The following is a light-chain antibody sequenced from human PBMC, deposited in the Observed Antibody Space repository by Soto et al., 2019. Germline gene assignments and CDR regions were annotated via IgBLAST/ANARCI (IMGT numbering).Light chain of an antibody. CDR3: SSFAGYNTYVV. V-gene: IGLV2-8*01. CDR1: SSDVGGYDY. J-gene: IGLJ2*01. CDR2: EVT. Sequence: QSALTQPPSASGSPGQSVTISCTGTSSDVGGYDYVSWYQQHPGKVPKLIIYEVTKRPSGVPDRFSASKSGNTASLTVSGLQTEDEADYYCSSFAGYNTYVVFGGGTNSPS.